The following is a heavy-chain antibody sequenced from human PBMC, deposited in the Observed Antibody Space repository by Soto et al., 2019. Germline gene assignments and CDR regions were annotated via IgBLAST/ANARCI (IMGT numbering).Heavy chain of an antibody. CDR3: ARAHYGDYGYGMDV. D-gene: IGHD4-17*01. V-gene: IGHV4-30-2*01. CDR2: IYHGGYT. J-gene: IGHJ6*02. Sequence: QLQLQESGSGLVKPSQTLSLTCAVSGGSISSGGYSWSWIRQPPGKGLEWIGYIYHGGYTYYNPSLKSRVTISVDRSKNKFSLKLSSVTAADTAVYYCARAHYGDYGYGMDVWGQGTTVTVSS. CDR1: GGSISSGGYS.